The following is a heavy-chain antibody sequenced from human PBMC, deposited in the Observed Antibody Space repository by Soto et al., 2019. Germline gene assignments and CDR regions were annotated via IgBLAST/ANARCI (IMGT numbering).Heavy chain of an antibody. J-gene: IGHJ6*02. CDR2: ISYDGSNK. CDR3: AKDLLATNYYGMDV. Sequence: GSLRLSCAASGFTFSSYGMHWVRQAPGKGLEWVAVISYDGSNKYYADSVKGRFTISRDNSKNTLYLQMNSLRAEDTAVYYCAKDLLATNYYGMDVWGQGTTVTVSS. D-gene: IGHD5-12*01. CDR1: GFTFSSYG. V-gene: IGHV3-30*18.